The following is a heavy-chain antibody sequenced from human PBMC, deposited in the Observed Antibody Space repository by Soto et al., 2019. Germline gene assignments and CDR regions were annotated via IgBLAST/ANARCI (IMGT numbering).Heavy chain of an antibody. CDR1: GGSISSYY. CDR2: IYTSGST. CDR3: ARDNTGYSSGWSFDY. D-gene: IGHD6-19*01. V-gene: IGHV4-4*07. Sequence: SETLSLTCTVSGGSISSYYWSWIRQPAGKGLEWIGRIYTSGSTNYNPSLKSRVTMSVDTSKNQFSLKLSSVTAADTAVYYCARDNTGYSSGWSFDYWGQGTLVTVSS. J-gene: IGHJ4*02.